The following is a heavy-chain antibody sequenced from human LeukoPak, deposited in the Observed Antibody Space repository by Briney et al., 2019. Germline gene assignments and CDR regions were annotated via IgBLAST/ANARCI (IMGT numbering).Heavy chain of an antibody. CDR3: ARAGYSSSWYWFDP. J-gene: IGHJ5*02. CDR1: GASMRSYY. CDR2: IYYSGST. Sequence: SETLSLTCTVSGASMRSYYWSWIRQPPGKGLEWIGYIYYSGSTNYNPSLKSRVTISVDTSKSQFSLYLSSVTAADTAVYYCARAGYSSSWYWFDPWGQGTLVTVSS. V-gene: IGHV4-59*01. D-gene: IGHD6-13*01.